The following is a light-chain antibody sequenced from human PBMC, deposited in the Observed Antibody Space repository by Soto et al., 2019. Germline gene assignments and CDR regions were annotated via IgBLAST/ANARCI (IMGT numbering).Light chain of an antibody. J-gene: IGKJ4*01. Sequence: DIVLTQSPATLSVSPGERATLSCRASQSVSSNLAWYQQKPGQAPSLLIYGASTRATGIPARFSGSGSGTEFTLTISSLQSEDFAVYYCQQYNNWPPLTFGGGTKVDIK. V-gene: IGKV3-15*01. CDR3: QQYNNWPPLT. CDR1: QSVSSN. CDR2: GAS.